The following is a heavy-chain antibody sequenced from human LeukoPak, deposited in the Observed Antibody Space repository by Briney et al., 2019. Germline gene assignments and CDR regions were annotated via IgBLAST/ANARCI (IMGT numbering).Heavy chain of an antibody. V-gene: IGHV3-23*01. CDR1: GFTFSSYA. CDR2: ISASGGTA. Sequence: GGSLRLSCAASGFTFSSYAMSWVRQAPGQGLEWVSAISASGGTAYYADSAKGRFTISRDNSKNTLYLQMSSLRAEDTAVYYCASHYASGGLVTYYFDYWGQGTLVTVSS. CDR3: ASHYASGGLVTYYFDY. D-gene: IGHD3-16*01. J-gene: IGHJ4*02.